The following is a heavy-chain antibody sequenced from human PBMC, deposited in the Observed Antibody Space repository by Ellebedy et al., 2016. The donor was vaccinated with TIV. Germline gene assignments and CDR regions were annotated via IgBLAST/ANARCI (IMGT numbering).Heavy chain of an antibody. Sequence: GESLKISXAASGFTFSNYSMNWVRQAPGKGLEWVSSISSSSSNIHYADSVKGRFTISRDNGKNSLSLQMNSLRDEDTAVYYCARDLDIVLMMYGTPYYYGMDVWGQGTTVTVSS. J-gene: IGHJ6*02. D-gene: IGHD2-8*01. CDR2: ISSSSSNI. CDR1: GFTFSNYS. V-gene: IGHV3-48*02. CDR3: ARDLDIVLMMYGTPYYYGMDV.